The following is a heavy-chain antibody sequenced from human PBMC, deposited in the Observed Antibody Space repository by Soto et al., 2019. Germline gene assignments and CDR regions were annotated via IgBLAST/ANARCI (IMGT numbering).Heavy chain of an antibody. D-gene: IGHD5-12*01. CDR1: GGSISGGGYY. Sequence: TLSLTCTVSGGSISGGGYYWSWIRQHPGKGLEWIGYIYYSGSTYYNPSLKSRVTISVDTSKNQFSLKLSSVTAADTAVYYCARCGYDYPAWFDPWGQGTLVTVSS. CDR3: ARCGYDYPAWFDP. V-gene: IGHV4-31*03. CDR2: IYYSGST. J-gene: IGHJ5*02.